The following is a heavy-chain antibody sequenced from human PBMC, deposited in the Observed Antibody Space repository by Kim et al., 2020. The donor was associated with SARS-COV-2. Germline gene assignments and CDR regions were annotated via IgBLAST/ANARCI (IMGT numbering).Heavy chain of an antibody. D-gene: IGHD2-2*01. CDR3: ARGPVSSAAIYYFDY. Sequence: ASVKVSCKASGYRFISFGINWVRQAPGQGLEWMGWISPYNGDTNYGQKMQGRLSMTTDPSTSTAYMELRSLRSDDTAVYFCARGPVSSAAIYYFDYWGQGTLVTVSS. V-gene: IGHV1-18*04. CDR2: ISPYNGDT. J-gene: IGHJ4*02. CDR1: GYRFISFG.